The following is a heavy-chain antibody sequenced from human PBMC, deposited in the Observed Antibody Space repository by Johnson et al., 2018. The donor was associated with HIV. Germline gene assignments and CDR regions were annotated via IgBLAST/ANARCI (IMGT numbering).Heavy chain of an antibody. CDR2: ISYDGNNK. J-gene: IGHJ3*02. CDR3: ARSIVGAIVDAFDM. D-gene: IGHD1-26*01. CDR1: GFTFRSHD. Sequence: QVLLVESGGGVVQPGRSLRLSSAASGFTFRSHDMHWVRQAPGKGLARVPVISYDGNNKFQADSVKGRFTITRDNSKNTLYLQMNSLRAEDTAVYYCARSIVGAIVDAFDMWGQATMVTVSS. V-gene: IGHV3-30*03.